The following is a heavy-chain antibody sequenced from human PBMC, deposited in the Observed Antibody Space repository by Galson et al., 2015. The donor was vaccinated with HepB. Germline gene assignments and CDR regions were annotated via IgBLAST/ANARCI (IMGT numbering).Heavy chain of an antibody. CDR2: ISSSGSTI. CDR3: ARGQTGDF. V-gene: IGHV3-48*03. D-gene: IGHD7-27*01. J-gene: IGHJ4*02. Sequence: SLRLSCAASGFTFSSYEMNWVRQAPGKGLEWVSYISSSGSTIYYADSVQGRFASSRDDAKNSLYLQMNSLRAEDTAVYYCARGQTGDFWGQGTLVTVSS. CDR1: GFTFSSYE.